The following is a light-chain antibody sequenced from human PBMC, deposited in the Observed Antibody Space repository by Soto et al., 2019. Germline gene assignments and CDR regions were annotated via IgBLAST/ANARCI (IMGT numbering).Light chain of an antibody. Sequence: DIQITKSPSTLSASVGDRVTIPFRASQSISSWLAWYQQKPGKAPKLLIYKASSLESGVPSRFSGRGSGTEFTLTISSLQPDDFATYYCQQYNSDAQTFGQGSKVYIK. J-gene: IGKJ2*01. V-gene: IGKV1-5*03. CDR3: QQYNSDAQT. CDR1: QSISSW. CDR2: KAS.